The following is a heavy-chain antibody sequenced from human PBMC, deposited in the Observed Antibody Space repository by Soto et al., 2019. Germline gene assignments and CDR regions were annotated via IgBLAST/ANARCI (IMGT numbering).Heavy chain of an antibody. D-gene: IGHD3-22*01. CDR1: GGSISSYY. CDR2: IYYSGST. V-gene: IGHV4-59*01. J-gene: IGHJ4*02. Sequence: SETLSLTCTVSGGSISSYYWSWIRQLPGKGLEWIGYIYYSGSTNYNPSLKSRVTISVDTSKNQFSLRLSSVTAADTAVYYCARYYYDSSGYFLLDYWGQGTLVTVSS. CDR3: ARYYYDSSGYFLLDY.